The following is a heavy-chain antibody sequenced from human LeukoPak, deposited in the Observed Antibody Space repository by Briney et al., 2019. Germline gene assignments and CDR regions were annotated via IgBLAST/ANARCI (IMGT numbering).Heavy chain of an antibody. D-gene: IGHD1-26*01. CDR3: ASLVGATDY. CDR1: GGSFSGYY. V-gene: IGHV4-34*01. CDR2: INHSGST. J-gene: IGHJ4*02. Sequence: SETLSLTCAVYGGSFSGYYWSWIRQPPGKGLEWIGEINHSGSTNYNPSLKSRVTISVDTSKNQFSLKLSSVTAADTAVYYCASLVGATDYWGQGTLVTVSS.